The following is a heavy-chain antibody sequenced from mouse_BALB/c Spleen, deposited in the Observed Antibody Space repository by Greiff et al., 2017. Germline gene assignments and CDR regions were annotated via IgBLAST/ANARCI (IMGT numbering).Heavy chain of an antibody. CDR3: ARANYYGSSTFDY. V-gene: IGHV3-2*02. D-gene: IGHD1-1*01. CDR2: ISYSGST. Sequence: EVQLQESGPGLVKPSQSLSLTCTVTGYSITSDYAWNWIRQFPGNKLEWMGYISYSGSTSYNPSLKSRISITRDTSKNQFFLQLNSVTTEDTATYYCARANYYGSSTFDYWGQGTTLTVSS. J-gene: IGHJ2*01. CDR1: GYSITSDYA.